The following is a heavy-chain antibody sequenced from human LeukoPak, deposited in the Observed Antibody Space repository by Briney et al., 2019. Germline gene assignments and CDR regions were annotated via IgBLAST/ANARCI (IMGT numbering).Heavy chain of an antibody. D-gene: IGHD2-15*01. Sequence: GGSLRLSCAASGFTFSSYGMHWVRQAPGKGLEWVAVISYDGSNKYYVDSVKGRFTISRDNAKNSLYLQMNSLRVEDTAVYYCARPGYCSGDSCYVAFDIWGQGTMVTVSS. CDR2: ISYDGSNK. V-gene: IGHV3-30*03. J-gene: IGHJ3*02. CDR3: ARPGYCSGDSCYVAFDI. CDR1: GFTFSSYG.